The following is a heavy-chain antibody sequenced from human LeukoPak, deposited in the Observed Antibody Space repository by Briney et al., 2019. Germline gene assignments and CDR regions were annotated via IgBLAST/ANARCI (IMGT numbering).Heavy chain of an antibody. Sequence: GGSLRLSCAASGFTFSSYAMSWVRQAPGKGLEWVSAVSGSGGSTYYADSVKGRFTISRDNSKNTLYLQMNSLRAEDTAVYYCAKSGRRWELLRNYFNYWGQGTLVTVSS. V-gene: IGHV3-23*01. CDR3: AKSGRRWELLRNYFNY. J-gene: IGHJ4*02. CDR1: GFTFSSYA. CDR2: VSGSGGST. D-gene: IGHD1-26*01.